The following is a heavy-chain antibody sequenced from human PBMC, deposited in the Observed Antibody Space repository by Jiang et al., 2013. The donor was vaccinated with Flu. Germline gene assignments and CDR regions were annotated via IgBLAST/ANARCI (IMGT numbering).Heavy chain of an antibody. V-gene: IGHV2-26*01. Sequence: SLSDRTMGVGWIRQPPREGPGVACTHFFVMTKSTFSPSLRHRLTISKDTSNSQVVLTMTNLDRGDTATYFCARMRYDCGGDCYWTFDYWGQGTLVTVST. D-gene: IGHD2-21*02. CDR1: SLSDRTMG. CDR3: ARMRYDCGGDCYWTFDY. CDR2: FFVMTK. J-gene: IGHJ4*02.